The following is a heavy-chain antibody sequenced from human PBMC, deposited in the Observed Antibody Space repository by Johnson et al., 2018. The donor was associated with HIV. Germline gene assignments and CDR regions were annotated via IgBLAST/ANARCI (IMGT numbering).Heavy chain of an antibody. Sequence: QVQLVESGGGVVQPGRSLRLSCAASGFTFSSYGMHWVSQAPGKGLEWVAVIWYDGSNKYYADSVKGRCTISRDNSKYTLDQQMNSLRVEDTAVYYCAKCIWGSSLIDVFDIWGQGTTVIVSS. CDR2: IWYDGSNK. CDR3: AKCIWGSSLIDVFDI. V-gene: IGHV3-33*06. J-gene: IGHJ3*02. CDR1: GFTFSSYG. D-gene: IGHD3-16*01.